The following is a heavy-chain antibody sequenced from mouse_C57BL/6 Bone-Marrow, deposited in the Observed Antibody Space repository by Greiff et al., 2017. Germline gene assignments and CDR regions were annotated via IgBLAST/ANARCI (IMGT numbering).Heavy chain of an antibody. CDR2: INPGSGGT. V-gene: IGHV1-54*01. J-gene: IGHJ2*01. Sequence: QVQLQQSGAELVRPGTSVKVSCKASGYAFTNYLIEWVKQRPGQGLEWIGVINPGSGGTNYNEKFKGKATLTADKSSSTAYMHLSSLTSEDSAVYFCARYYDLDYWGQGTTLTVSS. D-gene: IGHD2-4*01. CDR1: GYAFTNYL. CDR3: ARYYDLDY.